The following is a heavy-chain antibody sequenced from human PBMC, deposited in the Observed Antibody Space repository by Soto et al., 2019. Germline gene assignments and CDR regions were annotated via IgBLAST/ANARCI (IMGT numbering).Heavy chain of an antibody. V-gene: IGHV4-31*03. CDR3: ARAKGQWLVAFDY. CDR2: IYYSGST. D-gene: IGHD6-19*01. Sequence: SETXSLTCTVSGGSSSIGCYYWSWIRQHPGKGLEWIGYIYYSGSTYYNPSLKSRVTISVDTSKNQFSLKLSSVTAADKAVYYCARAKGQWLVAFDYWGQGTLVTVSS. J-gene: IGHJ4*02. CDR1: GGSSSIGCYY.